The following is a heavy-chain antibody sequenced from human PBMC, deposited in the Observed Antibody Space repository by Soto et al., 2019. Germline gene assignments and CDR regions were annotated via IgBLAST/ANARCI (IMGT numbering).Heavy chain of an antibody. J-gene: IGHJ4*02. Sequence: TSETLSLTCTVSGGSVSSGSYYWSWIRQPPGKGLEWIGYIYYSGSTNYNPSLKSRVTISVDTSKNQFSLKLSSVTAADTAVYYCARNVDTAMVSFDYWGQGTLVTVSS. V-gene: IGHV4-61*01. CDR2: IYYSGST. CDR3: ARNVDTAMVSFDY. CDR1: GGSVSSGSYY. D-gene: IGHD5-18*01.